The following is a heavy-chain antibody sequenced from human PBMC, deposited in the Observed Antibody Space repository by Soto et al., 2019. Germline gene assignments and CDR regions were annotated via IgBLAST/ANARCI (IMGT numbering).Heavy chain of an antibody. CDR2: INAGNGNT. CDR3: ARVPAARENWFDP. D-gene: IGHD2-2*01. V-gene: IGHV1-3*01. Sequence: ASVKVSCKASGYTFTSYAMHWVRQAPGQRLEWMGWINAGNGNTKYSQNFQGRVTITRDTSASTAYMELSSLRSEDTAVYYCARVPAARENWFDPWGQGTLVTVSS. CDR1: GYTFTSYA. J-gene: IGHJ5*02.